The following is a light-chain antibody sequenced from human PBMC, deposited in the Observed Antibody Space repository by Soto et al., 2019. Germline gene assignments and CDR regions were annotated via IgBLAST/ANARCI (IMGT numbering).Light chain of an antibody. CDR3: QQCDDLPLT. J-gene: IGKJ4*01. V-gene: IGKV1-33*01. CDR1: QDINKN. CDR2: DAS. Sequence: DIQMTQSPCSLSASVGDRVTITCQASQDINKNLIWYQQKPGKAPKLLIYDASDLETGVPSRFSGSGSGTGFTFTISSLQPEDIATYYCQQCDDLPLTFGGGTKVDIK.